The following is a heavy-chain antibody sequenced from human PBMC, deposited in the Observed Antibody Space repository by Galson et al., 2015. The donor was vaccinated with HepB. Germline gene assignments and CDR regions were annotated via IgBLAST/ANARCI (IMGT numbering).Heavy chain of an antibody. CDR2: INSNGGST. CDR3: VKASQSGWYRGLGY. D-gene: IGHD6-19*01. J-gene: IGHJ4*02. CDR1: GFTFSSYA. V-gene: IGHV3-64D*06. Sequence: SLRLSCAASGFTFSSYAMHWVRQAPGKGLEFVSAINSNGGSTYYADSVKGRFTISRDNSKNTLYLQMSSLRAEDTAVYYCVKASQSGWYRGLGYWGQGTLVTVSS.